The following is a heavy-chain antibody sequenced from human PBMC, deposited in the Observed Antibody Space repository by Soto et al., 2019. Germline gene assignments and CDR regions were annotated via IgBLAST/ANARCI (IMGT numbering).Heavy chain of an antibody. D-gene: IGHD2-15*01. CDR2: IIPILGIE. J-gene: IGHJ4*02. V-gene: IGHV1-69*08. CDR3: ARDCSGGSCDSFDY. CDR1: GGTFSSYT. Sequence: QVQLVQSGAEVKKPGSSVKVSCKASGGTFSSYTISWVRQAPGQGLEWMGRIIPILGIENYAQKFQGRVKITADKSTSTAYMGVSRLRSEDTAVYYCARDCSGGSCDSFDYWGQGTLVTVSS.